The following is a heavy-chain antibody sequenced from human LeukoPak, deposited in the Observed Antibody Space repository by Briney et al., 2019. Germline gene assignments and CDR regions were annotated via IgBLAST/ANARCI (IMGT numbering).Heavy chain of an antibody. CDR1: GYTFTSYY. J-gene: IGHJ6*03. Sequence: ASVKVSCKASGYTFTSYYIHWVRQAPGQGLEWMGIINPSSGNTNYAQKFQGRVTMTRDTSTSTVYMELSSLRSEDTAVYYCARGPRITLVRGGQWYYYMDVWGKGTTVTISS. D-gene: IGHD3-10*01. CDR3: ARGPRITLVRGGQWYYYMDV. CDR2: INPSSGNT. V-gene: IGHV1-46*01.